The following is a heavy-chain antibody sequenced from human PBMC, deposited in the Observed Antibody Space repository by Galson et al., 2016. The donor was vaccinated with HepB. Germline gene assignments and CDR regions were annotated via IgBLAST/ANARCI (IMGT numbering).Heavy chain of an antibody. Sequence: SLRLSCAASGFTFSSHAMSWVRQAPGKGLEWVANIKQDGSEKYYVDSVKGRFTISRDNAKNSLYLQMNSLRAEDTAVYYCARGESIFAPWGQGTLVTVSS. CDR1: GFTFSSHA. J-gene: IGHJ5*02. V-gene: IGHV3-7*01. D-gene: IGHD3-3*01. CDR2: IKQDGSEK. CDR3: ARGESIFAP.